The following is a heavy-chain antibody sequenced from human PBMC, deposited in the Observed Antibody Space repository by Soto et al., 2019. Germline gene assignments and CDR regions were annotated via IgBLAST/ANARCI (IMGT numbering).Heavy chain of an antibody. D-gene: IGHD3-10*01. V-gene: IGHV1-2*04. CDR1: GYTFTDYY. CDR3: ARDWGHYYGSGSFPSPHPSDI. Sequence: QVQLVQSGAEVKKPGASVKVSCKASGYTFTDYYLHWVRQAPGQGLEWMGWINPNSGGTHYAQKFQCWVTMTRDTSITTVYMELNRLTSDDTAMYFCARDWGHYYGSGSFPSPHPSDIWGQGTLVTVSS. CDR2: INPNSGGT. J-gene: IGHJ4*02.